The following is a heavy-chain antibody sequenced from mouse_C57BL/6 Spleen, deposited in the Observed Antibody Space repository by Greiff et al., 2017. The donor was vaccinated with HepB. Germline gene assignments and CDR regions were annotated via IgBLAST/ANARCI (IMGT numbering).Heavy chain of an antibody. CDR1: GYTFTEYT. V-gene: IGHV1-62-2*01. Sequence: QVQLKQSGAELVKPGASVKLSCKASGYTFTEYTIHWVKQRSGQGLEWIGWFYPGSGSIKYNEKFKDKATLTADKSSSPVYMELSRLTSEDSAVYFCSRHEDRTLLRYLTDPYAMDYWGQGTSVTVSS. J-gene: IGHJ4*01. D-gene: IGHD1-1*01. CDR2: FYPGSGSI. CDR3: SRHEDRTLLRYLTDPYAMDY.